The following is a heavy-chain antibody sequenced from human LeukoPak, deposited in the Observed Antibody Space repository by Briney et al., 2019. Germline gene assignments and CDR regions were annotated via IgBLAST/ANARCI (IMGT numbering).Heavy chain of an antibody. CDR3: ARGPGSSGYYYYYYGMDV. J-gene: IGHJ6*02. CDR2: INHSGST. V-gene: IGHV4-34*01. CDR1: GGSFSGYY. Sequence: PSETLSLTCAVYGGSFSGYYWSWIRQPPGKGLEWIGEINHSGSTNYNPSLKSRVTISVDTSKNQFSLKLSSVTAADTAVYYCARGPGSSGYYYYYYGMDVWGQGTTVTASS. D-gene: IGHD3-22*01.